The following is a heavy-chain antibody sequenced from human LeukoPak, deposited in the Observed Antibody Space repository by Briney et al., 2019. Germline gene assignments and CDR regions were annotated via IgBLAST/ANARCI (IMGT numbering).Heavy chain of an antibody. V-gene: IGHV1-2*02. J-gene: IGHJ6*02. CDR2: INPNSGGT. CDR3: ARDLYYDFWSGYYLSYYYYGMDV. D-gene: IGHD3-3*01. Sequence: GASVKVSCKASGYTFTGYYMHWVRQAPGQGLEWMGWINPNSGGTNYAQKFQGRVTMTRDTSISTAYMELSRLRSDDTAVYYCARDLYYDFWSGYYLSYYYYGMDVWGQGTTVTVSS. CDR1: GYTFTGYY.